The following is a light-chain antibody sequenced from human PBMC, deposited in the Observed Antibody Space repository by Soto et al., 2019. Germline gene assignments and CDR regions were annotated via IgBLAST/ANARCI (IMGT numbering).Light chain of an antibody. J-gene: IGKJ2*01. Sequence: EIVLTQSPGTLSLSPGEGVTLSCRASQRVTHNNLAWFQQKPGQAPRLLIHAASTRAVGIPVRFSGGGSGTDFTLATSRLEPEDFAVYYCHQYVNSAYTFGQGTKVDIK. CDR3: HQYVNSAYT. CDR1: QRVTHNN. CDR2: AAS. V-gene: IGKV3-20*01.